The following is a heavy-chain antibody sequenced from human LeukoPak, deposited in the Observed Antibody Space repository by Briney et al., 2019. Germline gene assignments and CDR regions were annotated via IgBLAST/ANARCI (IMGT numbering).Heavy chain of an antibody. Sequence: ASVKVSCKASGYTFTSYGISWVRQAPGQGLEWMGWISAYNGNTNYAQKLQGRVTMTTDTSTSTAYMELGSLRSDDTAVYYCARDDVVVIHGGDFDYWGQGTLVTVSS. CDR2: ISAYNGNT. D-gene: IGHD3-22*01. CDR1: GYTFTSYG. V-gene: IGHV1-18*01. J-gene: IGHJ4*02. CDR3: ARDDVVVIHGGDFDY.